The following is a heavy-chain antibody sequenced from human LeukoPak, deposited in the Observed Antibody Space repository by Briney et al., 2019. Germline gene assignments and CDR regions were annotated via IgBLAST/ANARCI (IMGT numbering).Heavy chain of an antibody. J-gene: IGHJ4*02. CDR3: ARVTIPVAGKRGSLDC. CDR1: GFTFSDNW. CDR2: IKEDGSEK. D-gene: IGHD6-19*01. Sequence: QPGGSLRLSCAVSGFTFSDNWMSWVRQAPGKGLEWVANIKEDGSEKNYVDSVKGRFTISRDNAKNSLYLQMDSLRDEDTAVYYCARVTIPVAGKRGSLDCWGQGTLVTVSS. V-gene: IGHV3-7*02.